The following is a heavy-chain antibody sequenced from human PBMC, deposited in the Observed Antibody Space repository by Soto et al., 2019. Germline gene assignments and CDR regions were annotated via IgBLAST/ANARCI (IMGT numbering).Heavy chain of an antibody. CDR1: GDSINSDEYY. CDR2: IYFRGNT. CDR3: ARLEGLATISYYFDF. D-gene: IGHD3-9*01. J-gene: IGHJ4*02. Sequence: QLQLQESGPGLVKPSETLSLTCSVSGDSINSDEYYWGWIRQPPGKGLEWIGSIYFRGNTYCNPSLQTRVTISLDKSKSQFSLKLNSVTAADSAVYFCARLEGLATISYYFDFWGQGALVTVSS. V-gene: IGHV4-39*01.